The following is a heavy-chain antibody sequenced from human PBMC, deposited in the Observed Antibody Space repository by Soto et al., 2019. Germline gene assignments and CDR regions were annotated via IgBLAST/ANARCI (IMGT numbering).Heavy chain of an antibody. CDR2: IIHILGIA. D-gene: IGHD3-10*01. Sequence: QVQLVQSGAEVKKPGSSVKVSCKASGGTFSSYTISWVRQAPGQGLEWMGRIIHILGIANYAQKFQGRVTITADKXXSXAXXELSRLRSEDTAVYCCGSARGSYYGSIHADYGMDVWGQGTKVTGSS. CDR1: GGTFSSYT. J-gene: IGHJ6*02. V-gene: IGHV1-69*02. CDR3: GSARGSYYGSIHADYGMDV.